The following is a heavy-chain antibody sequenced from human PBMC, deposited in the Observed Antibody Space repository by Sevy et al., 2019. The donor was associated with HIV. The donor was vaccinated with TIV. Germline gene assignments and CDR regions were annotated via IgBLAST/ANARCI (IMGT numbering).Heavy chain of an antibody. J-gene: IGHJ4*02. V-gene: IGHV3-23*01. CDR3: AKVDSSGYYSVSGFDY. D-gene: IGHD3-22*01. Sequence: GGSLRLSCAASGFTFSSYAMSWVRQAPGKGLEWVSAISGSGGSTYYADSVKGRFIISRDNSKNTLYLQMNSLRAEDTAVYYCAKVDSSGYYSVSGFDYWGQGTLVTVSS. CDR2: ISGSGGST. CDR1: GFTFSSYA.